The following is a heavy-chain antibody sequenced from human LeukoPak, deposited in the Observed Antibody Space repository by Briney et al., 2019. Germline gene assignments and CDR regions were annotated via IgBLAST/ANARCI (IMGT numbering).Heavy chain of an antibody. J-gene: IGHJ4*02. Sequence: SETLSLTCTVSGGSISSGGYYWSWIRQHPGKGLEWIVYIYYSGSTYYNPSLKSRVTTSVDTSKNQFSLKLSSVTAADTAVYYCARARSDWRQLELFDYWGQGTLVTVSS. V-gene: IGHV4-31*03. CDR2: IYYSGST. CDR3: ARARSDWRQLELFDY. CDR1: GGSISSGGYY. D-gene: IGHD6-6*01.